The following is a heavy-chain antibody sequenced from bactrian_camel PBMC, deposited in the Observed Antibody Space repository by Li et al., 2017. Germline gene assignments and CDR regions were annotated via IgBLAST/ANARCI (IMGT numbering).Heavy chain of an antibody. V-gene: IGHV3S53*01. CDR1: GDFNVGYYC. Sequence: HVQLVESGGGSVQAGGSLRLSCAVSGDFNVGYYCMGWFRQAPGKEREGVATFGSRCHPAYADSVKGRFTISQDNAKKTVYLQMNSLKPEDTATYYCAADRFRFNAGVDHVLDFEEWGQGTQVTVS. J-gene: IGHJ4*01. CDR3: AADRFRFNAGVDHVLDFEE. CDR2: FGSRCHP. D-gene: IGHD1*01.